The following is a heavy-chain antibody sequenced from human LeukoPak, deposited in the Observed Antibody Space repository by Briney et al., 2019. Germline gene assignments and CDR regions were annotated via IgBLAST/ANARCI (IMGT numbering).Heavy chain of an antibody. D-gene: IGHD5-18*01. CDR1: RFTFSSYE. J-gene: IGHJ4*02. CDR2: ISSSAGTT. CDR3: ARQQQQLWYD. Sequence: GGSLRLSCAASRFTFSSYEMNWVRQAPGKGLEWVSYISSSAGTTYYADSVKGRFTISRDNAKNSLYLQMNSLRAEDTAVYFCARQQQQLWYDWDQGTLVTVSS. V-gene: IGHV3-48*03.